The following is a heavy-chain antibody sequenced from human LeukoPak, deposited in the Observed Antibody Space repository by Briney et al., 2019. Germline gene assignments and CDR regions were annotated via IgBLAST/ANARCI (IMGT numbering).Heavy chain of an antibody. V-gene: IGHV4-59*08. CDR2: IYYSGST. J-gene: IGHJ6*02. Sequence: SETLSLTCTVSGGSISSYYWSWIRQPPGKGLEWIGYIYYSGSTNYNPPLKSRVTISVDTSKNQFSLKLSSVTAADTAVYYCARHYPYYYYYGMDVWGQGTTVTVSS. CDR1: GGSISSYY. CDR3: ARHYPYYYYYGMDV.